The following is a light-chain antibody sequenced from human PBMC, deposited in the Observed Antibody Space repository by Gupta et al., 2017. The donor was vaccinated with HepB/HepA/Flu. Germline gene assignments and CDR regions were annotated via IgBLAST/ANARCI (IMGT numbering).Light chain of an antibody. CDR3: CSYAGGNSYVI. CDR2: EVT. V-gene: IGLV2-23*02. J-gene: IGLJ2*01. Sequence: QSALTQPASVSGSPGQSITLSCTGTNNNIGTYNLVSWYQQHPGKPPKLILYEVTKRPSGVSSRFSGSKSGNTASLTISGLQAEDEADYYCCSYAGGNSYVILGGGTKLTVL. CDR1: NNNIGTYNL.